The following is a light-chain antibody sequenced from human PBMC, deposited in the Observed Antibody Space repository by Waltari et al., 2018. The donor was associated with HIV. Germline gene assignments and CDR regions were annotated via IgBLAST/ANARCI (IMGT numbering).Light chain of an antibody. CDR1: ASDFGDYNY. CDR3: SSYARNSPWL. Sequence: QSVLTQPASVSGAPGHSITISCTGTASDFGDYNYVSWYQQLPGKAPKLVIYDVTPRPSGISHRFSGSRSGTTASLTISGLQAEDEADYYCSSYARNSPWLFGGGTKLTVL. J-gene: IGLJ2*01. V-gene: IGLV2-14*03. CDR2: DVT.